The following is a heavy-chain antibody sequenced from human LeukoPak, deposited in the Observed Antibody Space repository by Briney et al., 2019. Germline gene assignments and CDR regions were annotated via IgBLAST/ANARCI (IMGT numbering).Heavy chain of an antibody. D-gene: IGHD1-1*01. V-gene: IGHV4-59*08. CDR1: GGSISSYY. CDR2: IYYSGST. J-gene: IGHJ4*02. CDR3: ARINWNYFDY. Sequence: SETLSLTCTVSGGSISSYYWSWVRQPPGKGLEWIGYIYYSGSTNYNPSLKSRLTMSADRSRHQFSLNLNSVTAADTAVYYCARINWNYFDYWGQGILVTVSS.